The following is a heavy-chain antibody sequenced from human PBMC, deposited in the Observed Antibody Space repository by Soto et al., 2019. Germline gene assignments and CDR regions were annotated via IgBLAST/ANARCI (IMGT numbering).Heavy chain of an antibody. CDR3: AKGSGNSVYNFDN. D-gene: IGHD1-26*01. CDR1: AFTFSSYA. CDR2: ISASGGST. V-gene: IGHV3-23*01. J-gene: IGHJ4*02. Sequence: EVQLLESGGGLVQPGGSLRLSCAASAFTFSSYAMSWVRQAPGKGLEWVSAISASGGSTYYADSVKGRFTISRDSSENTLYLRMSSLRADDTAVYYCAKGSGNSVYNFDNWGQGTLVTVSS.